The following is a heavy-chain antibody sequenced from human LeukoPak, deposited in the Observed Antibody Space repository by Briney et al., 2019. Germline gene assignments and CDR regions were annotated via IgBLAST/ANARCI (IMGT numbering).Heavy chain of an antibody. D-gene: IGHD5-24*01. CDR1: GGSISSYY. V-gene: IGHV4-59*08. Sequence: SETLSLTCTVSGGSISSYYWSWIRQPPGKGREWIGYIYYSGSTNYNPSLKSRDTISVDTSKNQFTLKLSSVTAADTAVYYCARLIDRRDGYNYVDYWGQRTLVTVSS. J-gene: IGHJ4*02. CDR2: IYYSGST. CDR3: ARLIDRRDGYNYVDY.